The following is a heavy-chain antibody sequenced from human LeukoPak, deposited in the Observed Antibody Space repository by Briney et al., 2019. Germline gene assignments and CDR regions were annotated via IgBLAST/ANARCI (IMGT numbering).Heavy chain of an antibody. V-gene: IGHV3-21*01. D-gene: IGHD3-16*02. J-gene: IGHJ4*02. CDR2: ISSSSYI. Sequence: GGSLRLSCAASGFTFSSYSMDWVRQAPGKGLEWVSSISSSSYIYYADSVKGRFTISRDNAKNSLYLQMNSLRAEDTAVYYCARAYDYVWGSYRYSFDYWGQGTLVTVSS. CDR1: GFTFSSYS. CDR3: ARAYDYVWGSYRYSFDY.